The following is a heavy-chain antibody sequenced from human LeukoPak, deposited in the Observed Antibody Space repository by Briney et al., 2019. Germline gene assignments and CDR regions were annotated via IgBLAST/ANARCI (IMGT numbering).Heavy chain of an antibody. D-gene: IGHD3-3*01. CDR2: IYHSGST. CDR3: ARDTRSVTIFGVVSDVFDY. J-gene: IGHJ4*02. V-gene: IGHV4-30-2*01. Sequence: SETLSLTCTASGGSISSGGYYWSWIRQPPGKGLEWIGYIYHSGSTYYNPSLKSRVTISVDRSKNQFSLKLSSVTAADTAVYYCARDTRSVTIFGVVSDVFDYWGQGTLVTVSS. CDR1: GGSISSGGYY.